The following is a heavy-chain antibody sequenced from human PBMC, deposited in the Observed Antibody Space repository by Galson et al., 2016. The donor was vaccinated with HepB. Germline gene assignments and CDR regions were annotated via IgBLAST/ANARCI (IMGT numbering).Heavy chain of an antibody. J-gene: IGHJ5*02. CDR3: ARLGFELSTGSPPGWFDP. CDR2: IYPGDSDT. D-gene: IGHD3-9*01. V-gene: IGHV5-51*01. CDR1: GYSFTNYW. Sequence: QSGAEVKKPGESLKISCKASGYSFTNYWIGWVRQMPGKGLEWMGIIYPGDSDTNFSPYFEGHVTISADKTINTVYLQWTSLRASDTATYYCARLGFELSTGSPPGWFDPWGQGTLVTVSS.